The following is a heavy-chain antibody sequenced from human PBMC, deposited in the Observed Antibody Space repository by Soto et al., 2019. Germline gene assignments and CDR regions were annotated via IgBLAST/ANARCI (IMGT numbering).Heavy chain of an antibody. CDR3: ARERGEYSGAYYYYYYMDV. D-gene: IGHD5-12*01. Sequence: PSETLSLTCTVSGGSISSYYWSWIRQPPGQGLEWIGYIYYSGSTNYNPSLKSRVTISVDTSKNQFSLKLSSVTAADTAVYYCARERGEYSGAYYYYYYMDVWGKGTTVTVSS. CDR1: GGSISSYY. CDR2: IYYSGST. J-gene: IGHJ6*03. V-gene: IGHV4-59*01.